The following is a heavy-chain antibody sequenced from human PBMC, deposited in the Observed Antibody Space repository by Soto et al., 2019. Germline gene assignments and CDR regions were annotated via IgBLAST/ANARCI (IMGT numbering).Heavy chain of an antibody. CDR3: ARDQWVAATPGSWFDP. Sequence: PSETLSLTCAVYVGSLSGYYWSWIRQPPGKALEWIGEFNHSGDTNYNPSLKSRVSISADTSKNEVFLNLSSVTAADTAVYYCARDQWVAATPGSWFDPWGQGTLVTVSS. V-gene: IGHV4-34*01. CDR2: FNHSGDT. CDR1: VGSLSGYY. J-gene: IGHJ5*02. D-gene: IGHD2-15*01.